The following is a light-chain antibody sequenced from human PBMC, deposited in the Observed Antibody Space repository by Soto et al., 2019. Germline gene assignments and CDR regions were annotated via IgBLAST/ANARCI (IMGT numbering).Light chain of an antibody. V-gene: IGKV1-39*01. CDR1: QSISSY. J-gene: IGKJ1*01. CDR3: QQSYSTWT. CDR2: AAS. Sequence: DIKMAQSPSSLSASVGDRVTITCRASQSISSYLNWYQQKPGKAPKLLIYAASSLQSGVPSRFSGSGSGTDFTLTISSLHPEDFATYYCQQSYSTWTFGQGTKVDIK.